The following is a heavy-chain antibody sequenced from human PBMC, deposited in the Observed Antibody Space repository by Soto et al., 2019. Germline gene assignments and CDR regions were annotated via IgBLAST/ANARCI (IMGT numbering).Heavy chain of an antibody. Sequence: GGSLRLSCAASGFTFSSYWMSWVRQAPGKGLEWVANIKQDGSEKYYVDSVKGRFTISRDNAKNSLYLQMNSLRAEDTAVYYCARGLTTVTTSYYYYGMDVWGQGTTVTVSS. V-gene: IGHV3-7*04. CDR3: ARGLTTVTTSYYYYGMDV. D-gene: IGHD4-4*01. CDR1: GFTFSSYW. CDR2: IKQDGSEK. J-gene: IGHJ6*02.